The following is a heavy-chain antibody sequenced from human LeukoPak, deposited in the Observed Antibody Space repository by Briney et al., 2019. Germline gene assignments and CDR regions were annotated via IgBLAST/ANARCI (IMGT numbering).Heavy chain of an antibody. D-gene: IGHD2-2*01. Sequence: GRSLRLSCAASGFTFSSYAMHWVRQAPGKGLEWAAVISYDGSNKYYADSVKGRFTISRDNSKNTLYLQMNSLRAEDTAVYYCAREFDQLHDYWGQGTLVTVSS. CDR3: AREFDQLHDY. CDR2: ISYDGSNK. CDR1: GFTFSSYA. V-gene: IGHV3-30*04. J-gene: IGHJ4*02.